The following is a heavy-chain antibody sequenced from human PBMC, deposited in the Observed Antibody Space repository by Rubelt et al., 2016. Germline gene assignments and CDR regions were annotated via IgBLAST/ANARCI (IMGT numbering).Heavy chain of an antibody. CDR3: ARSAIAEPPSDY. Sequence: YYADSVKGRFTISRDDSKNMLYLQVNSLRAEDTAVYYCARSAIAEPPSDYWGQGTLVTVSS. D-gene: IGHD6-13*01. V-gene: IGHV3-30*01. J-gene: IGHJ4*02.